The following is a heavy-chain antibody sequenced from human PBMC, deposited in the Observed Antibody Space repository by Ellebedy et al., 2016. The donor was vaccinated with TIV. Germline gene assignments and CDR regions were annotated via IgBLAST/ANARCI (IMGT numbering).Heavy chain of an antibody. CDR1: GYTFTGYY. D-gene: IGHD3-9*01. CDR3: VREPGSFEPHYYFDY. V-gene: IGHV1-2*02. J-gene: IGHJ4*02. CDR2: INPESANT. Sequence: AASVKVSCKASGYTFTGYYLHWVRQAPGQGPEWMGWINPESANTNYAQNFQGRVTLTRDTSISTAFMELSSLGSDDTAVYYCVREPGSFEPHYYFDYWGQGTLVTVSS.